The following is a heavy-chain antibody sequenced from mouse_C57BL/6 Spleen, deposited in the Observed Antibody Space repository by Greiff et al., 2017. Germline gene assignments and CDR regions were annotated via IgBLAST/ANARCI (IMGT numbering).Heavy chain of an antibody. CDR1: GYTFTSYW. D-gene: IGHD2-5*01. V-gene: IGHV1-53*01. J-gene: IGHJ3*01. Sequence: QVHVKQPGTELVKPGASVKLSCKASGYTFTSYWMHWVKQRPGQGLEWIGNINPSNGGTNYNEKFKSKATLTVDKSSSTAYMQLSSLTSEDSAVYYCARVPAYYSNYVFAYWGQGTLVTVSA. CDR2: INPSNGGT. CDR3: ARVPAYYSNYVFAY.